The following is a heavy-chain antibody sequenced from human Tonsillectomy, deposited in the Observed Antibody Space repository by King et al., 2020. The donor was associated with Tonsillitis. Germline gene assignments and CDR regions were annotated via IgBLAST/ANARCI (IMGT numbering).Heavy chain of an antibody. CDR3: ARDLANYYFDY. J-gene: IGHJ4*02. CDR1: GYTFTSYY. CDR2: INPSGGST. V-gene: IGHV1-46*01. Sequence: GQLVQSGAEVKKPGASVKVSCKASGYTFTSYYIHWVRQAPGQGLEWIGIINPSGGSTSYAQKFQGRVTMTRDTSTSTVYMELCSLRSEDTAVYYCARDLANYYFDYWGQGTLVTVSS. D-gene: IGHD3-16*01.